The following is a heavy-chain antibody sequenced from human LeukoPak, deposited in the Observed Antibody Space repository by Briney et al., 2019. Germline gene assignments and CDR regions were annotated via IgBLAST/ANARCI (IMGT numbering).Heavy chain of an antibody. Sequence: SETLSLTCTISGGSVSDYYWSWIRQSPGKGLEWIGYIYHTGSTSYSPSLKSRVTMSVDTSKNQFSLKLSSVTAADTAVYYCARDKEVADWFDPWGQGTLVTVSS. CDR3: ARDKEVADWFDP. CDR2: IYHTGST. D-gene: IGHD6-13*01. CDR1: GGSVSDYY. J-gene: IGHJ5*02. V-gene: IGHV4-59*02.